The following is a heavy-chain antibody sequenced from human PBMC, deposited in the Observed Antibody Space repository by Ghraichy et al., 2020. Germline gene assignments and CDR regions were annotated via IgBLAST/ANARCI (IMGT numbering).Heavy chain of an antibody. CDR1: GDSIGSSGNY. J-gene: IGHJ6*02. Sequence: SETLSLTCTVSGDSIGSSGNYWSWIRQHPGKGLEWIGYIYYSGSTYDNPSLKSRITISIDKSKNQFSLKLTSVTAADTAVYYYAARHYHYYDLDDWGQGTTVTVSS. CDR2: IYYSGST. CDR3: AARHYHYYDLDD. D-gene: IGHD3-10*01. V-gene: IGHV4-31*03.